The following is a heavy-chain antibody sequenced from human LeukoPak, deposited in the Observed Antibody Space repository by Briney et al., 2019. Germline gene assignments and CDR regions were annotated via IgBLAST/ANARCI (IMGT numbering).Heavy chain of an antibody. J-gene: IGHJ4*02. CDR2: IYYSGST. CDR1: GGSISSGGYY. Sequence: SETLSLTCTVCGGSISSGGYYWSWIRQHPGKGLEWIGYIYYSGSTYYNPSLKSRVTISVDTSKNQFSLKLSSVTAADTAVYYCARGRFLRWLQLPVDYWGQGTLVTVSS. CDR3: ARGRFLRWLQLPVDY. V-gene: IGHV4-31*03. D-gene: IGHD5-24*01.